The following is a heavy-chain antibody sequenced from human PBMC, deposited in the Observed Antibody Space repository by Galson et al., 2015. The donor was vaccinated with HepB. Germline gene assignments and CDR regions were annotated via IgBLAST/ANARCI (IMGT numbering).Heavy chain of an antibody. CDR3: ARGVGYCSGGRCYNWFDA. Sequence: SLRLSCAASGFSISNHWMSWVRQAPGKGPEWVANIKKDGSEKDYVDSVKGRFTISRDNAKNSLYLQMNSLRAEDTAVYHCARGVGYCSGGRCYNWFDAWGQGTQVTVSS. V-gene: IGHV3-7*03. J-gene: IGHJ5*02. CDR1: GFSISNHW. CDR2: IKKDGSEK. D-gene: IGHD2-15*01.